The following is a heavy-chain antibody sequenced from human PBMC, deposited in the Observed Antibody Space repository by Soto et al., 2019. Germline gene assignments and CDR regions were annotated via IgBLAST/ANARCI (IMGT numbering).Heavy chain of an antibody. D-gene: IGHD6-19*01. Sequence: SETLSLTCTVSGGSISSYYWSWIRQPPGKGLEWIGYIYYSGSTNYNPSLKSRVTISVDTSKNQFSLKLSSVTAADTAVYYCARGIIAVAGNWFDPWGQGTLVTAPQ. CDR1: GGSISSYY. CDR3: ARGIIAVAGNWFDP. J-gene: IGHJ5*02. V-gene: IGHV4-59*12. CDR2: IYYSGST.